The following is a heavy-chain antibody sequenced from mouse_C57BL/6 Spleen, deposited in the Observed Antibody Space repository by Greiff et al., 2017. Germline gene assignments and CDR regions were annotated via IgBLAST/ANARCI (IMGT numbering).Heavy chain of an antibody. V-gene: IGHV1-82*01. CDR1: GYAFSSSW. J-gene: IGHJ3*01. CDR3: ARDYGKGAY. CDR2: IYPGDGDT. Sequence: QVHVKQSGPELVKPGASVKISCKASGYAFSSSWMNWVKQRPGKGLEWIGRIYPGDGDTNYNGQFKGKATLTADKSSSTAYMQLSSLTSEDSAVYFCARDYGKGAYWGQGTLVTVSA. D-gene: IGHD2-1*01.